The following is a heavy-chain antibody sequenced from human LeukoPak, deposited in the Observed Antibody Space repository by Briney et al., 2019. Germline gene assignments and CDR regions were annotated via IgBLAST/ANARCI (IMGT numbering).Heavy chain of an antibody. CDR3: AKDDWVIAAAVRLYYYYYGMDV. D-gene: IGHD6-13*01. CDR2: IWYDGSNK. Sequence: GGSLRLSCAASGFTFSSHGMHWVRQAPGKGLEWVAFIWYDGSNKYYADSVKGRFTISRDNSKNTLYLQMNSLRAEDTAVYYCAKDDWVIAAAVRLYYYYYGMDVWGQGTTVTVSS. J-gene: IGHJ6*02. V-gene: IGHV3-30*02. CDR1: GFTFSSHG.